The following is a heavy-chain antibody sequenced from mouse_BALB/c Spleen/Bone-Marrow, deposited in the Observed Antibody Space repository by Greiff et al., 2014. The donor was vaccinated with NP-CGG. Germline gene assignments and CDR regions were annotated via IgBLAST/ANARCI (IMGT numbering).Heavy chain of an antibody. J-gene: IGHJ3*01. V-gene: IGHV1-77*01. CDR1: GYTFTDYY. CDR3: AREEVRRLAWFAY. Sequence: VQLQQSGAELARPGASVKLSCKASGYTFTDYYMSWVKQRTGQGLERIGEIYPGSGNTYYNEKFRGKATLTADKSSSTVYMQLSSLTSEDSAVYFCAREEVRRLAWFAYWGQGTLVTVSA. CDR2: IYPGSGNT.